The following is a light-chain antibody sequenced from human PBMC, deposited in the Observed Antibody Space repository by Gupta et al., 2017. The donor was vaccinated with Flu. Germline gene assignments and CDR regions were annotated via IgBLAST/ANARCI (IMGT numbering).Light chain of an antibody. CDR2: KTS. V-gene: IGKV1-5*03. CDR3: QIYNSY. Sequence: ASVGDRGTLTCRVSQSVNNYLAWYQQKPGKAPKLLIYKTSSGEDGVPSRFSGSGSGTEFTLTITNLQPGDFATYYCQIYNSYFGPGTKVDMK. J-gene: IGKJ3*01. CDR1: QSVNNY.